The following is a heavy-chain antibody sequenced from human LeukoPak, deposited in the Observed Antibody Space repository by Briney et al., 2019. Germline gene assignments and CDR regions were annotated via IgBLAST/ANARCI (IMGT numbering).Heavy chain of an antibody. D-gene: IGHD1-26*01. J-gene: IGHJ4*02. CDR2: IYPGESDT. V-gene: IGHV5-51*01. CDR3: ARGSGSLDY. CDR1: GYSFTSYW. Sequence: GGALQISGQGSGYSFTSYWLGGARQLPGKGLDGMGMIYPGESDTRYSPFFQGPVTISADKSISTAYLQWSSLKASDTAMYYCARGSGSLDYWGEGTLVAVSS.